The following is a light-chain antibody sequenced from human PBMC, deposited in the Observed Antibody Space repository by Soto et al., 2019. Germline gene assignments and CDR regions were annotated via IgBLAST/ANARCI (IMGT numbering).Light chain of an antibody. Sequence: EIVMMHSPATLSVSPGERATLSCRASQSVSSNLAWYQQKPGQAPRLLIYGASTRATGIPARFSGSGSGTEFTLTISSLQSEDFAVYYCQQYNNWPPYTFGQGTKVDIK. V-gene: IGKV3-15*01. J-gene: IGKJ2*01. CDR3: QQYNNWPPYT. CDR2: GAS. CDR1: QSVSSN.